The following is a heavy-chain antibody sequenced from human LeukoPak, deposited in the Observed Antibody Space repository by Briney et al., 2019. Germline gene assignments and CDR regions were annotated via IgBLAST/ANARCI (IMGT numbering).Heavy chain of an antibody. V-gene: IGHV1-46*01. Sequence: ASVKVSCKASGYTFTSYGIAWVRQAPGQGLEWMGIINPSGGSTSYAQKFQGRVTMTRDTSTSTVYMELSSLRSEDTAVYYCARGKRGPTVPEERWGQGTLVTVSS. D-gene: IGHD4-17*01. J-gene: IGHJ4*02. CDR3: ARGKRGPTVPEER. CDR2: INPSGGST. CDR1: GYTFTSYG.